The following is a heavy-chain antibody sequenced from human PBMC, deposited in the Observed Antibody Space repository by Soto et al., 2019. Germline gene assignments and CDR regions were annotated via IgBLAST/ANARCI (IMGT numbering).Heavy chain of an antibody. V-gene: IGHV4-59*01. Sequence: QVQLQESGPGLVKPSETLSLTCTVSGGSISSYYWSWIRQPPGKGLEWIGYIYYSGSTNYNHSIKSRVTISVDTSKNQFSLKLSSVTAADTAVYYCARVWGGAFDIWGQGTMVTVSS. CDR3: ARVWGGAFDI. CDR1: GGSISSYY. D-gene: IGHD3-10*01. CDR2: IYYSGST. J-gene: IGHJ3*02.